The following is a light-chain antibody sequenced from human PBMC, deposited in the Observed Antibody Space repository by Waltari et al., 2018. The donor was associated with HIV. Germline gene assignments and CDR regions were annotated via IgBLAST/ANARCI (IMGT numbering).Light chain of an antibody. V-gene: IGKV3-11*01. CDR2: DAS. J-gene: IGKJ4*01. Sequence: EIVLTQSPATLSLSPGERATLSCRASQSVSSYLAWYQQKPGQAPRLLIYDASNRATGIPARFSGSGSGTYFTLTISSLEPEDFVVYYCQQRSNWPLTFGGGTKVEIK. CDR1: QSVSSY. CDR3: QQRSNWPLT.